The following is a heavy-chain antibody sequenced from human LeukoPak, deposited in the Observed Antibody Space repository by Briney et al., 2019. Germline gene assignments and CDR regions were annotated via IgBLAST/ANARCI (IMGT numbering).Heavy chain of an antibody. J-gene: IGHJ4*02. CDR1: GGSIGSDY. CDR3: AKYGNSGWVIDN. D-gene: IGHD6-19*01. Sequence: PSETLSLTCTVSGGSIGSDYWTRIRQPPGKGLEYIGYIYYTGGTNYNSSLKSRVTISVDTSKNQFSLKLSSVTAADTAVYFCAKYGNSGWVIDNWGQGTLVTVSS. V-gene: IGHV4-59*08. CDR2: IYYTGGT.